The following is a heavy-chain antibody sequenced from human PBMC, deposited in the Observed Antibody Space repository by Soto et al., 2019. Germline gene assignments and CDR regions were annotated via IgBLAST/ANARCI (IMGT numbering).Heavy chain of an antibody. J-gene: IGHJ5*02. CDR3: ARVSLAVDWFDP. D-gene: IGHD6-19*01. CDR1: GFTFSSYS. V-gene: IGHV3-21*01. Sequence: GGSLRLSCAASGFTFSSYSMNWVRQAPGKGLEWVSSISSSSSYIYYADSVKGRFTISRDNAKNSLYLQMNSLRAEDTAVYYCARVSLAVDWFDPWGQGTLVTVSS. CDR2: ISSSSSYI.